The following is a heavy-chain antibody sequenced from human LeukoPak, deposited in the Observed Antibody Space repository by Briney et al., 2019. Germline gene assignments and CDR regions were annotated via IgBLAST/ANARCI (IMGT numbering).Heavy chain of an antibody. V-gene: IGHV4-61*02. CDR1: GGSISSGSYY. CDR2: IYTSGST. Sequence: TSQTLSLTCTVSGGSISSGSYYWSWIRQPAGKGLEWIGRIYTSGSTNYNPSLKSRVTISVDTSKNQFSLKLSSVTAADTAVYYCAREKKDIVVVPAAIPDYWGQGTLVTVSS. J-gene: IGHJ4*02. D-gene: IGHD2-2*02. CDR3: AREKKDIVVVPAAIPDY.